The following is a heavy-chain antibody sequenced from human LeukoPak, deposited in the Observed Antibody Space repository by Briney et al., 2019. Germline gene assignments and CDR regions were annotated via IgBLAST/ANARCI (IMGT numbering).Heavy chain of an antibody. J-gene: IGHJ4*02. CDR2: IYYSGST. CDR1: AGSMSPYH. V-gene: IGHV4-59*08. CDR3: ARAVSGRFDY. Sequence: PSETLSLTGTVSAGSMSPYHWGWIPQRPGQGLEWSVYIYYSGSTNYNTSLKSRVTISVDTSKNQFSLKLSSVTAADTAIYYCARAVSGRFDYWGQGTLVTVSS. D-gene: IGHD6-19*01.